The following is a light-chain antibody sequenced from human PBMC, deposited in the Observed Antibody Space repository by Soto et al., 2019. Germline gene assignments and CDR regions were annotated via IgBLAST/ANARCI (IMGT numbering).Light chain of an antibody. J-gene: IGKJ1*01. Sequence: DIHMTQSPSSLSASVGDRVTITCRASQSITIYLNWYQQKPGKAPKVLIYAASRLQSGVPSRFSGSGSGTDFTLTISSLQPEDFATYYCQQSYRTPRTFGQGTKVDIK. V-gene: IGKV1-39*01. CDR3: QQSYRTPRT. CDR1: QSITIY. CDR2: AAS.